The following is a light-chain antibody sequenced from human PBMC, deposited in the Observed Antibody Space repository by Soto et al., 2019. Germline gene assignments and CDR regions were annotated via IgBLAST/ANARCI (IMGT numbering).Light chain of an antibody. CDR2: ATS. Sequence: DIQMTQSPSSLSASVGDRVTITCRASQTPRTFLNWYQRKPGKAPKLLIYATSTLQSGVPSRFSGRDSGADFTLTINNLKPEDFATYYCQQPPYTFGPGTKVDIK. V-gene: IGKV1-39*01. CDR3: QQPPYT. J-gene: IGKJ3*01. CDR1: QTPRTF.